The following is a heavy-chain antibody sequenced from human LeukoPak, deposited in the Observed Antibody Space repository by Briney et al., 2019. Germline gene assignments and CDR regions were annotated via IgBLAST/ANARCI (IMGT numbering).Heavy chain of an antibody. V-gene: IGHV3-7*01. Sequence: GGSLRLSCAASGFTFSNYWMSWVRQTPGKGLEWVATIEQDGSEKYYVDSVRGRFTISGDNAKKSLFLQMSSLRADDTAGYYCARPSVLGPNTDYWGQGTLVTVSS. D-gene: IGHD4/OR15-4a*01. CDR2: IEQDGSEK. CDR3: ARPSVLGPNTDY. J-gene: IGHJ4*02. CDR1: GFTFSNYW.